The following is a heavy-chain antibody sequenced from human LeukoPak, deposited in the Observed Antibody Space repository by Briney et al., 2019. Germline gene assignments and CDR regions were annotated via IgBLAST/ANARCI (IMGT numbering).Heavy chain of an antibody. CDR1: GGSISSSSYY. J-gene: IGHJ6*03. D-gene: IGHD6-19*01. Sequence: SETLSLTCTVSGGSISSSSYYWGWIRQPPGKGLEWIGSIYYSGSTYYNPSLKSRVTISVDTSKNQFSLKLSSVTAADTAVYYCAKLAYSSGWYPPYYYYYMDVWGKGTTVTISS. CDR2: IYYSGST. CDR3: AKLAYSSGWYPPYYYYYMDV. V-gene: IGHV4-39*07.